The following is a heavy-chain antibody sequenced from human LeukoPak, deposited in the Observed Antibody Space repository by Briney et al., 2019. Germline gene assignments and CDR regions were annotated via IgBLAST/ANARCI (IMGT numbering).Heavy chain of an antibody. V-gene: IGHV3-9*01. J-gene: IGHJ4*02. CDR3: AKDYGAYGGYYFDY. CDR1: GCTFDDYA. Sequence: PGRSLRLSCAASGCTFDDYAMHWVRQAPGKGLEWVSGISWNSGSIGYADSVKGRFTISRDNAKNSLYLQMNSLRAEDTALYYCAKDYGAYGGYYFDYWGQGTLVTVSS. CDR2: ISWNSGSI. D-gene: IGHD4-17*01.